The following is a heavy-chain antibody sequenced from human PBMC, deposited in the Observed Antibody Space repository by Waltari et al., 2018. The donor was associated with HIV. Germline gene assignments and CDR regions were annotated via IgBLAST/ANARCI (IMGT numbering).Heavy chain of an antibody. Sequence: QVQLQESGPGLVKPSETLSLSCSVSGRSINHYYWSWIRQPPGKGLEWIGNIHYGGDTVYKYSLKSRITISLDTSKTQFSLKLGSVTAADTAVYHCARIAYSSAWLPDYWGQGTLVTVSS. CDR2: IHYGGDT. D-gene: IGHD6-19*01. J-gene: IGHJ4*02. V-gene: IGHV4-59*01. CDR3: ARIAYSSAWLPDY. CDR1: GRSINHYY.